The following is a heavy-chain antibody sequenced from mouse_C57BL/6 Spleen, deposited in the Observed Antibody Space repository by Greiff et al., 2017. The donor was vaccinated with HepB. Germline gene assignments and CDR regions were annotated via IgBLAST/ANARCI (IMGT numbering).Heavy chain of an antibody. D-gene: IGHD2-1*01. V-gene: IGHV5-17*01. CDR2: ISSGSSTI. J-gene: IGHJ4*01. CDR3: ASLSLYYGNYGYAMDY. CDR1: GFTFSDYG. Sequence: EVKLMESGGGLVKPGGSLKLSCAASGFTFSDYGMHWVRQAPEKGLEWVAYISSGSSTIYYADTVKGRFTISRDNAKNTLFLQMTSLRSEDTAMYYCASLSLYYGNYGYAMDYWGQGTSVTVSS.